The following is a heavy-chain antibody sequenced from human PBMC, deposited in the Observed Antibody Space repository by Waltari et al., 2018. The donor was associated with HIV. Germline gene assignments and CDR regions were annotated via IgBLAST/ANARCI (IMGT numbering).Heavy chain of an antibody. CDR2: VNPANGAT. D-gene: IGHD1-26*01. CDR3: ARGESATWANLDF. V-gene: IGHV1-2*04. Sequence: QVQLVQSAAELKSPGASVQIACRTSGYTFAAFHIHWVRQAPGEGLQWVGWVNPANGATNYAQELQDWVSVTTDRSITTVYRTLKRLRSDDTAVYYCARGESATWANLDFWGQGTVVSVSS. J-gene: IGHJ4*01. CDR1: GYTFAAFH.